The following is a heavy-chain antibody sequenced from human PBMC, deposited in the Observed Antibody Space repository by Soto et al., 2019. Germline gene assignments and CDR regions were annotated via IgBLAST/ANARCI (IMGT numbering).Heavy chain of an antibody. V-gene: IGHV3-43*01. CDR3: GKDGAITDYTYLDY. D-gene: IGHD1-26*01. Sequence: EVQLVESGGVVVQPGESLRLSCAASGFTFDDYSMHWVRQAPGKGLEWVSLISWDGRSTYYADSVKGRFTVSRDNSKNSLYLQMNSLTTEDTAFYYCGKDGAITDYTYLDYWGKGALVTVSS. CDR1: GFTFDDYS. CDR2: ISWDGRST. J-gene: IGHJ4*02.